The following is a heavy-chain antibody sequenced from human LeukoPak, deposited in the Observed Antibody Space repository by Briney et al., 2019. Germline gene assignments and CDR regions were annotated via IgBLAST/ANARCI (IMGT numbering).Heavy chain of an antibody. J-gene: IGHJ2*01. V-gene: IGHV5-51*01. CDR2: IYPGDSGA. CDR3: ARQLTNRYWYFDL. CDR1: GYSFTSFW. D-gene: IGHD1-1*01. Sequence: GESLQISCKGSGYSFTSFWIGWVRQMPGKGLEWMGIIYPGDSGARYSPSFQGQVTISADKSINTAYLQWSSLRASDTAMYYCARQLTNRYWYFDLWGRGTLVTVFS.